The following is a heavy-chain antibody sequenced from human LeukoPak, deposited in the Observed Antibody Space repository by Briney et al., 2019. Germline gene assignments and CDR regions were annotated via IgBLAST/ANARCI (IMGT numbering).Heavy chain of an antibody. D-gene: IGHD3-10*01. J-gene: IGHJ4*02. CDR3: ARDMMMRFGELSFNFDY. Sequence: ASVKVSCKASGYTFTSYYMHWVRQAPGQGLEWMGIINPSGGSTSYAQKFQGRVTMTRDTSTSTVYMELSSLRSEDTAVYYCARDMMMRFGELSFNFDYRGQGTLVTVSS. CDR2: INPSGGST. V-gene: IGHV1-46*01. CDR1: GYTFTSYY.